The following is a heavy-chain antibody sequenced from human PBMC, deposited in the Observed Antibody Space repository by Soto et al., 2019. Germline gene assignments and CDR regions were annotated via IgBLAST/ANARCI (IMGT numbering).Heavy chain of an antibody. CDR2: INPNSGGT. V-gene: IGHV1-2*02. D-gene: IGHD6-19*01. Sequence: QVQLVQSGAEAKKPGASVKVSCKASGYTFIAYHIHWLRQAPGQGLEWMGWINPNSGGTNYAQEFQDRVSMTRDTSISTAYMELSRLTSDDTAMYYCAKDNGSGWYADFDYWGQGTLVTVSP. CDR1: GYTFIAYH. J-gene: IGHJ4*02. CDR3: AKDNGSGWYADFDY.